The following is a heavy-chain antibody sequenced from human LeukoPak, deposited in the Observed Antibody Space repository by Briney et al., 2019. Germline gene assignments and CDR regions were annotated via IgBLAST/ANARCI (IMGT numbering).Heavy chain of an antibody. D-gene: IGHD1-7*01. CDR3: ARASRGGTTNLFDY. V-gene: IGHV1-46*01. CDR2: INPSGGST. Sequence: ASVKVSCKASGYTFTSYYMHWVRQAPGQGLEWMGIINPSGGSTSYAQKFQGRVTMTRDTSISTAYMELSRLRSDDTAVYYCARASRGGTTNLFDYWGQGTLVTVSS. CDR1: GYTFTSYY. J-gene: IGHJ4*02.